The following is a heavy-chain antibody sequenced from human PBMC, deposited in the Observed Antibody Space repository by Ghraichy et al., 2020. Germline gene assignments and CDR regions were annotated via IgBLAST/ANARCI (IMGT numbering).Heavy chain of an antibody. J-gene: IGHJ6*02. CDR2: SRNKANSYTT. Sequence: GGSLRLSCAVSGFTFSDHHMDWVRQAPGKGLEWVGRSRNKANSYTTAYAASVKGRFTISRDDSKNSFYLQMNSLKTEDTAVYYFARSPRMDVWGQGTTVTVSS. CDR3: ARSPRMDV. V-gene: IGHV3-72*01. CDR1: GFTFSDHH.